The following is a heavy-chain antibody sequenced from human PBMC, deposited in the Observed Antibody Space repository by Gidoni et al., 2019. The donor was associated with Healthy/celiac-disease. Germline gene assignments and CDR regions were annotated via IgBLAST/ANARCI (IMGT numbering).Heavy chain of an antibody. D-gene: IGHD6-13*01. CDR3: ARWRSPRGIAAAGRTSAYFAS. V-gene: IGHV4-31*03. CDR2: SYYSGST. Sequence: QVQLQESDPGRVKPSQTLSLSCTVSGGSISKGGYDWSWIRQHPGKGLEGIGYSYYSGSTFCNPALKSRVTTSVDTPKNQFALKLSSVTAAAPAVHYCARWRSPRGIAAAGRTSAYFASWGQGPLVTASS. J-gene: IGHJ4*02. CDR1: GGSISKGGYD.